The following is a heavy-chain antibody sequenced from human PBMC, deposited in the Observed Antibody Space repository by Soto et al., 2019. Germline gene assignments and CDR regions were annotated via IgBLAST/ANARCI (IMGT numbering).Heavy chain of an antibody. V-gene: IGHV3-48*01. CDR3: AREFDYGEIYYYYMDV. CDR2: ISSSSSTI. J-gene: IGHJ6*03. CDR1: GFTFSSYS. D-gene: IGHD4-17*01. Sequence: WGSLRLSCAASGFTFSSYSMNWVRQAPGKGLEWVSYISSSSSTIYYADSVKGRFTISRDNAKNSLYLQMNGLRAEDTAVYYCAREFDYGEIYYYYMDVWGKGTTVTVSS.